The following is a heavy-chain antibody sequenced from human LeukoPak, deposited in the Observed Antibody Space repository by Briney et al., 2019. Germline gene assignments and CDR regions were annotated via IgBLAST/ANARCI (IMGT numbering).Heavy chain of an antibody. V-gene: IGHV3-53*01. CDR2: IYSGGST. D-gene: IGHD1-26*01. J-gene: IGHJ6*02. CDR3: ARDGVAPGATSNYYYYYGMDV. CDR1: GFTVSSNY. Sequence: GGSLRLSCAASGFTVSSNYMSWVRQAPGKGLEWVSVIYSGGSTYYADSVKGRFTISRDNSKNTLYLQMNSLRAEDTAVYYCARDGVAPGATSNYYYYYGMDVWGQGTTVTVSS.